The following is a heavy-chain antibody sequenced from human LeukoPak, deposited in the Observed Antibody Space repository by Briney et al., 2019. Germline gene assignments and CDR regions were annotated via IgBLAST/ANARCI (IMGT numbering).Heavy chain of an antibody. D-gene: IGHD2-2*01. CDR3: AKGVYCSSTSCPPDY. CDR2: ISGSGGST. Sequence: PRGSLRLSCAASGFTFSSYAMSWVRQAPGKGLEWVSAISGSGGSTYYADSVKGRFTISRDNSKNTLYLQMNSLRAEDTAVYYCAKGVYCSSTSCPPDYWGQGTLVTVSS. CDR1: GFTFSSYA. V-gene: IGHV3-23*01. J-gene: IGHJ4*02.